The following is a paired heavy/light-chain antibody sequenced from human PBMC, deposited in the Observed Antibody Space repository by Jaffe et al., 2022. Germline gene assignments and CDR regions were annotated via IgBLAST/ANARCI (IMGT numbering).Heavy chain of an antibody. Sequence: EVQLLESGGGLVQPGGSLRLSCAASGFTFSSYAMSWVRQAPGKGLEWVSGISDNGRNSYFADSVKGRFTVSRDNSKSTLYMQMNTLRAEDTAIYYCAKTFTTSWYYDYWGQGTLVTVSS. CDR3: AKTFTTSWYYDY. D-gene: IGHD2-15*01. V-gene: IGHV3-23*01. CDR1: GFTFSSYA. CDR2: ISDNGRNS. J-gene: IGHJ4*02.
Light chain of an antibody. V-gene: IGKV1-5*03. CDR1: QSINTW. CDR2: KAS. J-gene: IGKJ1*01. Sequence: DIQMTQSPSTLSASVGDRVTITCRASQSINTWLAWYQQKPGKGPKLLIYKASNLESGVPLRFSGSGSGTEFTLTISSLQPDDFATYYCQQYNSYSWTFGQGTKVEIK. CDR3: QQYNSYSWT.